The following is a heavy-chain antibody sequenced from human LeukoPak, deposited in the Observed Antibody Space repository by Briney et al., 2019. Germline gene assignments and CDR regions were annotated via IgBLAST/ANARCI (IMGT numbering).Heavy chain of an antibody. CDR2: ISGSGGST. D-gene: IGHD3-22*01. Sequence: GGSLRLSCAASGFFFSSYWMSWVRQAPGKGLEWVSAISGSGGSTYYADSVKGRFTISRDNSKNTLYLQMNSPRAEDTAVYYCATDADYYDSSGPVWGQGTLVTVSS. CDR3: ATDADYYDSSGPV. CDR1: GFFFSSYW. V-gene: IGHV3-23*01. J-gene: IGHJ4*02.